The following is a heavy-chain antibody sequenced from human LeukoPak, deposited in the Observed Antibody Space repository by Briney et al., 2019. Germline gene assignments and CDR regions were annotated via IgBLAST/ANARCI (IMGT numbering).Heavy chain of an antibody. Sequence: PGGSLRLSCLASGLTFNTYWMHWVRQVPGKGPVWVSRIHPDGSVTWYADSVRGRFTISRDDAKNTLYLQMNSLRAEDTALYYCAREAPANGERYFVSWGLGTLVTASS. J-gene: IGHJ4*02. CDR3: AREAPANGERYFVS. D-gene: IGHD1-1*01. CDR2: IHPDGSVT. CDR1: GLTFNTYW. V-gene: IGHV3-74*01.